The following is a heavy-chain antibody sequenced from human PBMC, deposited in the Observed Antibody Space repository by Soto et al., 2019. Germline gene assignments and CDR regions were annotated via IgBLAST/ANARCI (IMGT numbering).Heavy chain of an antibody. D-gene: IGHD3-16*02. CDR3: ARVLLNVWGSYRYDY. J-gene: IGHJ4*02. CDR2: ISSSSSYI. CDR1: GFTFSSYS. Sequence: EVQLVESGGGLVKPGGSLRLSCAASGFTFSSYSMNWVRQAPGKGLEWVSSISSSSSYIYYADSVKGRFTISRDNAKNSLYLQMNSLRAGDTAVYYCARVLLNVWGSYRYDYWGQGTLVTVSS. V-gene: IGHV3-21*01.